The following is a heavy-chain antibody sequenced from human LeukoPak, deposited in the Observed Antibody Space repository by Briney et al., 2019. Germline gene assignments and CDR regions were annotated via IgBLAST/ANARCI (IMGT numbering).Heavy chain of an antibody. CDR1: GFTFSSYA. V-gene: IGHV3-23*01. CDR3: TTDVGDGWMVVAPDY. D-gene: IGHD3-22*01. Sequence: GGSLRLSCAASGFTFSSYAMSWVRQAPGKGLEWVSAISGSGGSTYYADSVKGRFTISRDNSKNTLYLQMNSLRAEDTAVYYCTTDVGDGWMVVAPDYWGQGTLVTVSS. CDR2: ISGSGGST. J-gene: IGHJ4*02.